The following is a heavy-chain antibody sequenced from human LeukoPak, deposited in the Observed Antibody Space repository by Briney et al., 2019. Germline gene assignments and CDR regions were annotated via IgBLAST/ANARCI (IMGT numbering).Heavy chain of an antibody. J-gene: IGHJ4*01. CDR1: GGSMSSYY. Sequence: SETLSLTCTVSGGSMSSYYWSWIRQPPGKGLEWIGYIFHTGNTNYNPSLKSRVTLSADTSKNQFSLKLGSVTAADTAVYYCARQPYMLGAYYFDYWGQGTLATVSS. V-gene: IGHV4-59*08. CDR3: ARQPYMLGAYYFDY. D-gene: IGHD1-26*01. CDR2: IFHTGNT.